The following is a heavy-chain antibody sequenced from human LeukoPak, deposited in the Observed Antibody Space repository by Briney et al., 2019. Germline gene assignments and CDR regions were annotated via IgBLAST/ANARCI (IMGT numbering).Heavy chain of an antibody. CDR2: IYHSGST. CDR1: GGSISSGGYS. CDR3: ARWGPDDAFDI. J-gene: IGHJ3*02. D-gene: IGHD3-16*01. Sequence: PSETLSLTCAVSGGSISSGGYSWSWIRQPPGKGLEWIGYIYHSGSTYYDPSLKSRVAISVDRSKNQFSLKLSSVTAADTAVYYCARWGPDDAFDIWGQGTMVTVSS. V-gene: IGHV4-30-2*01.